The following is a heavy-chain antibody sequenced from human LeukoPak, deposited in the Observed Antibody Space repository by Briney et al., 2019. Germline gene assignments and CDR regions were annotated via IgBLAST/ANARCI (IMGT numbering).Heavy chain of an antibody. CDR1: GFTFSSYS. CDR2: IYSGGST. Sequence: PGGSLRLSCAASGFTFSSYSMNWVRQAPGKVLEWVSVIYSGGSTYYADSVKGRFTISRDNSKNTLYLQMNSLRAEDTAVYYCARSLYSSSWYWFDPWGQGTLVTVSS. CDR3: ARSLYSSSWYWFDP. V-gene: IGHV3-66*01. J-gene: IGHJ5*02. D-gene: IGHD6-13*01.